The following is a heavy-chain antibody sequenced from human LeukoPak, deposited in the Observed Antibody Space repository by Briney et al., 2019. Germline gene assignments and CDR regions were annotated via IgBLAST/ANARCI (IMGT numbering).Heavy chain of an antibody. J-gene: IGHJ4*02. CDR2: INHSGST. CDR3: ARQTRWPLDY. D-gene: IGHD4-23*01. CDR1: GGSFGGYY. V-gene: IGHV4-34*01. Sequence: PSETLSLTCAVYGGSFGGYYWSWIREPPGKGMEWIGEINHSGSTNYNPSLKSRVTISVDTSKNQFSLKLSSVTAADTAVYYCARQTRWPLDYWGQGTLVTVSA.